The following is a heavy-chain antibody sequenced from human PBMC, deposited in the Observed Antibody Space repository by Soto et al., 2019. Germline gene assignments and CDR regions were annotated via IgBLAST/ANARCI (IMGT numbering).Heavy chain of an antibody. CDR1: GFSLTTSGVG. D-gene: IGHD3-3*01. Sequence: ESGPTQVKPRQTLTLTCTFSGFSLTTSGVGVGWIRQSPGKAPEWLALIYWVDDKRYSPSLKSRLTITKDTSKNQVVLTMADLDPADTATYYCAHRVLRTVFGLVTTTAIYFDFWGQGTPVAVSS. J-gene: IGHJ4*02. V-gene: IGHV2-5*02. CDR3: AHRVLRTVFGLVTTTAIYFDF. CDR2: IYWVDDK.